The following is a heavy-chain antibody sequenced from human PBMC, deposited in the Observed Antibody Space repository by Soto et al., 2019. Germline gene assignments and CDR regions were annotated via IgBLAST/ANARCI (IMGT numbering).Heavy chain of an antibody. CDR2: INHSGST. V-gene: IGHV4-34*01. CDR1: GGSFSSYY. Sequence: PSETLSLTCAVYGGSFSSYYWSWIRQPPGKGLEWIGEINHSGSTNYNPSLKSRVTISVDTSKNQFSLKLSSVTAADTAVYYCARGTSAGATFISWFDPWGQGTLVTVSS. CDR3: ARGTSAGATFISWFDP. D-gene: IGHD1-26*01. J-gene: IGHJ5*02.